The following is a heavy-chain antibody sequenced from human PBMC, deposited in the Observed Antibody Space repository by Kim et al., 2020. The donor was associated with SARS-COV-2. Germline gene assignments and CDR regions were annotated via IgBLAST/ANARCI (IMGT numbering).Heavy chain of an antibody. D-gene: IGHD4-17*01. CDR3: ARATTVTTPGCNWFDP. J-gene: IGHJ5*02. Sequence: SLNSRVTISVDTSKNQFSLKLSSVTAADTAVYYCARATTVTTPGCNWFDPWGQGTLVTVSS. V-gene: IGHV4-39*07.